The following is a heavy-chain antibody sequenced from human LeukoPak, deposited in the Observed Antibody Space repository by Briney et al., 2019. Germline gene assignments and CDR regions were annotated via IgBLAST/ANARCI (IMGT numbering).Heavy chain of an antibody. D-gene: IGHD3-22*01. Sequence: PSQTLSLTRTPPGGSTTNDYWNWIRQPAGKGLDWIGRIYTSGSTNYNPSLKSRVTMSVDTSKNQFSLKLSSVTAADPAVYYCARGSYDSSGSLHRLDYWGQGTLVTVSS. CDR1: GGSTTNDY. J-gene: IGHJ4*02. CDR2: IYTSGST. CDR3: ARGSYDSSGSLHRLDY. V-gene: IGHV4-4*07.